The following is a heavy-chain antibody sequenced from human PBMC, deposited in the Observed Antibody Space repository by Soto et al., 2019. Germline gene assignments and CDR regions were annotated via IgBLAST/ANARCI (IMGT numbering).Heavy chain of an antibody. CDR2: IKSKTDGETT. D-gene: IGHD1-26*01. CDR3: TRPGPYSGSYHFDY. CDR1: GFTFSNAW. J-gene: IGHJ4*02. Sequence: GGSLRLSCAASGFTFSNAWMNWVRQAPGKGLEWVGRIKSKTDGETTHYAAPVKGRFIISRDDSENTPYLQMNSLKTEDTAVYYCTRPGPYSGSYHFDYWGQGTLVTVSS. V-gene: IGHV3-15*07.